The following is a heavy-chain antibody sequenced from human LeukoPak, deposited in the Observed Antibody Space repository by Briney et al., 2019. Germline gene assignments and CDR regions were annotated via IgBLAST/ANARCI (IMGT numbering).Heavy chain of an antibody. CDR2: IFGADKNTT. J-gene: IGHJ4*02. V-gene: IGHV3-23*01. Sequence: GGSLRLSCVASGFTFSSHWMSWVRQAPGKGLEWVSIIFGADKNTTYCADSVKGRFTVSRDNSKNTLDLQMTDLRPEDTAIYYCAKRNTMVRGGPCFDYWGQGILVAVSS. D-gene: IGHD3-10*01. CDR3: AKRNTMVRGGPCFDY. CDR1: GFTFSSHW.